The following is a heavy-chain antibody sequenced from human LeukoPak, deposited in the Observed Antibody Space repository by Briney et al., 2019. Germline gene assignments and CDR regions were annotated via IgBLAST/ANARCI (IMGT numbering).Heavy chain of an antibody. V-gene: IGHV4-59*08. D-gene: IGHD3-22*01. CDR1: GDSISSYY. CDR3: ARLESGVLGDPYYYDSTGYYYRGYFDS. Sequence: SETLSLTCTVSGDSISSYYWSWIRQSPGKGLEWIGYIYDSGSSKYNPSLKSRVTMSPDMSKNQFSLKLSSVTAADTAVYYCARLESGVLGDPYYYDSTGYYYRGYFDSWGQGTLVTVSS. CDR2: IYDSGSS. J-gene: IGHJ4*02.